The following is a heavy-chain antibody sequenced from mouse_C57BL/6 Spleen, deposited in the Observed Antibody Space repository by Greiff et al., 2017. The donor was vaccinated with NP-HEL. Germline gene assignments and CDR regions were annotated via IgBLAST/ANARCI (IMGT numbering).Heavy chain of an antibody. V-gene: IGHV3-8*01. CDR3: ARYSTGTGAMDD. CDR1: GYSFTSDY. Sequence: EVKLVESGPGLAEPSQTLSLPCSVTGYSFTSDYWNWIRKFPGNKLEYMGYISYSGSTYYNPSLTSRISLTRDTSKNQYYLQLNSVTTEDTATYYCARYSTGTGAMDDWGQGTSVTVSS. D-gene: IGHD4-1*02. CDR2: ISYSGST. J-gene: IGHJ4*01.